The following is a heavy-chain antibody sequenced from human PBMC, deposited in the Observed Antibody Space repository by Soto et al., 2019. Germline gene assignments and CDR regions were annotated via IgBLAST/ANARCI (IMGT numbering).Heavy chain of an antibody. Sequence: QVQLVESGGGVVQPGRSLRLSCAASGFTFSTYGMSWVRQAPGKGLEWVAIISYDGIHKYYADSVKGRFTISRDNSRNTLYLQMNSLRAEETAVYYCAKEIIAVSGPWDFDNWGQGTLVTVSS. V-gene: IGHV3-30*18. CDR2: ISYDGIHK. J-gene: IGHJ4*02. D-gene: IGHD6-19*01. CDR1: GFTFSTYG. CDR3: AKEIIAVSGPWDFDN.